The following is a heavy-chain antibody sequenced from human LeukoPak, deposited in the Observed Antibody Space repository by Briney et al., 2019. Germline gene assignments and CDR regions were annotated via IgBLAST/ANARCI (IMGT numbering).Heavy chain of an antibody. CDR3: ARDRRYCSGGSCRINWFDP. J-gene: IGHJ5*02. CDR2: TYYRSKWYN. D-gene: IGHD2-15*01. Sequence: SQTLSLTCAISGDSVSSNSAGWNWIRQSPSRGLEWLGRTYYRSKWYNDYAVSVKSRITINPDTSKNQFSLQLNSVTPEDTAVYYCARDRRYCSGGSCRINWFDPWGQGTLVTVSS. V-gene: IGHV6-1*01. CDR1: GDSVSSNSAG.